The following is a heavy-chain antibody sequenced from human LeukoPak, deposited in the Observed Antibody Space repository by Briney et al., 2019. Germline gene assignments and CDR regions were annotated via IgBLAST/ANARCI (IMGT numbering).Heavy chain of an antibody. V-gene: IGHV4-39*01. J-gene: IGHJ4*02. CDR3: ARRRDGYNWMWDY. CDR2: IYYSGST. CDR1: GGSISSSNYF. Sequence: SETLSLTCTVSGGSISSSNYFWGWIRQPPGKGLEWIGSIYYSGSTYYNPSLKSRLTISVDTSKNQFSLNLSSVTASDTAVYYCARRRDGYNWMWDYWGQGTLVTVSS. D-gene: IGHD5-24*01.